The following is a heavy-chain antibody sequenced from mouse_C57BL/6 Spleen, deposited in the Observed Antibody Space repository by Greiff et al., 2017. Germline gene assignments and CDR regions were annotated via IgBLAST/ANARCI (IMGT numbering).Heavy chain of an antibody. J-gene: IGHJ4*01. V-gene: IGHV1-69*01. D-gene: IGHD2-3*01. CDR2: IDPSDSYT. CDR1: GYTFTSYW. Sequence: QVQLQQPGAELVMPGASVKLSCKASGYTFTSYWMHWVKQRPGQGLEWIGEIDPSDSYTNYNQKFKGKSTLTVDQSSSTAYMQLSSLTSEDSAVYYCARFDGYYLRAMDYWGQGTSVTVSS. CDR3: ARFDGYYLRAMDY.